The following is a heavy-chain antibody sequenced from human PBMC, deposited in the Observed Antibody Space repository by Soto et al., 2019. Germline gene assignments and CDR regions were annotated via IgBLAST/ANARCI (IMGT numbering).Heavy chain of an antibody. J-gene: IGHJ6*03. Sequence: QVQLVQSGAEVKKPGASVKVSCKASGYSFTSYEIYWVRQATGQGLEWMGWMNPNSGNTGYSQKLQGRVTMTTNTTIITAYMVLPSLRSADTAVYYCARGPALLYYYYYYMGVWGKGTTVTVSS. V-gene: IGHV1-8*01. CDR1: GYSFTSYE. CDR3: ARGPALLYYYYYYMGV. CDR2: MNPNSGNT.